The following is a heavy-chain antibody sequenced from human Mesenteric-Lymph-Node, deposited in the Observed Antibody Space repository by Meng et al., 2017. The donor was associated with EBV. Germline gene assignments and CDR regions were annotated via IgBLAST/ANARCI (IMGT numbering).Heavy chain of an antibody. CDR3: TSDLGGATDF. J-gene: IGHJ4*02. CDR2: INTYGSRT. Sequence: EWQLVDPGGGLVQPGWSLRLSCAASGFTFSSYWMHWVRQAPGKGLVWVSHINTYGSRTDYADSVKGRFTISRDNAKNTLSLQMNSLRAEDTAVYYCTSDLGGATDFWGQGTLVTVSS. V-gene: IGHV3-74*01. D-gene: IGHD1-26*01. CDR1: GFTFSSYW.